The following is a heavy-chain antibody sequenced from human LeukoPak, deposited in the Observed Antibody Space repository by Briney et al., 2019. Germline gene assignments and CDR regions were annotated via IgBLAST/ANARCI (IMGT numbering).Heavy chain of an antibody. CDR2: IYPGDSDT. V-gene: IGHV5-51*01. Sequence: KVSCKASGYTFTSYWIGWVRQMPGKGLEWMGIIYPGDSDTRYSPSFQGQVTISADKSISTAYLQWSSLKASDTAMYYCARQGAARTFDYWGQGTLVTVSS. D-gene: IGHD6-6*01. CDR3: ARQGAARTFDY. J-gene: IGHJ4*02. CDR1: GYTFTSYW.